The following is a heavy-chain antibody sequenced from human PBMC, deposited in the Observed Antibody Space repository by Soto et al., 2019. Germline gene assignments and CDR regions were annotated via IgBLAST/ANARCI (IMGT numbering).Heavy chain of an antibody. CDR2: IIPILGIA. Sequence: QVQLVQSGAEVKKPGSSVKVSCKASGGTFSSYTISWVRQAPGQGLELMGRIIPILGIANYAQKFQGRVTITGDKSTSTAYMELSSRRSEDTAVYYCARVSLATIKDWYFDLWGRGTLVTVSS. CDR1: GGTFSSYT. CDR3: ARVSLATIKDWYFDL. V-gene: IGHV1-69*02. D-gene: IGHD5-12*01. J-gene: IGHJ2*01.